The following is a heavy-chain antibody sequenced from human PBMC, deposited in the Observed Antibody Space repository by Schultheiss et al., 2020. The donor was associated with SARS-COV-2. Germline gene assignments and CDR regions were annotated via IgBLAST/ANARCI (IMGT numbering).Heavy chain of an antibody. CDR1: GGSISSYY. CDR3: ARRGGRFGGYRRTWWFDP. J-gene: IGHJ5*02. Sequence: SETLSLTCTVSGGSISSYYWSWIRQPPGKGLEWIGYIYYSGSTNYNPSLKSRVTISVDTSKNQFSLKLSSVTAADTAVYYCARRGGRFGGYRRTWWFDPWGQGTLVTVSS. V-gene: IGHV4-59*08. CDR2: IYYSGST. D-gene: IGHD3-3*01.